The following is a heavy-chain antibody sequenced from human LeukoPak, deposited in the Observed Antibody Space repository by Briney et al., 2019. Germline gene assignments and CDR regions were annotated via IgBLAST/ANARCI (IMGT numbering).Heavy chain of an antibody. Sequence: GASVKVSCKASGYTFTGYYMHWVRQAPGQGLEWMGWINPNSGGTNYAQKFQGRVTMTRDTSISTAYIELSRLRSDDTAVYYCARVDDILTGYALGGFDYWGQGTLVTVSS. D-gene: IGHD3-9*01. CDR2: INPNSGGT. V-gene: IGHV1-2*02. CDR3: ARVDDILTGYALGGFDY. J-gene: IGHJ4*02. CDR1: GYTFTGYY.